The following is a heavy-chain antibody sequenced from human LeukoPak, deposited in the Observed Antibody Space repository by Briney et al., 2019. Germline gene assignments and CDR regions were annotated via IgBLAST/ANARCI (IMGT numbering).Heavy chain of an antibody. Sequence: PGRSLRLSCAASGFTFSSYAMHWVRQAPGKGLEWVAVISYDGSNKYYVDSVKGRFTISRDNSKNTLYLQMNSLRAEDTAVYYCARGGDYGDYGLYYFDYWGQGTLVTVSS. CDR3: ARGGDYGDYGLYYFDY. CDR2: ISYDGSNK. V-gene: IGHV3-30-3*01. J-gene: IGHJ4*02. D-gene: IGHD4-17*01. CDR1: GFTFSSYA.